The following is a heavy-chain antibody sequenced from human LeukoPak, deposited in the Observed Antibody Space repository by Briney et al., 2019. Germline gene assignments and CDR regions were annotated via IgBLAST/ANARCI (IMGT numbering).Heavy chain of an antibody. CDR1: GFTFSDYS. Sequence: GGSLRLSCAASGFTFSDYSMNWVRQAPGKGLEWVSAISGSGGSIYYADSVKGRFTISRDNSKNTLYLQMNSLRAEDTAVYYCAKDRIVGATDWFDPWGQGTLVTVSS. CDR3: AKDRIVGATDWFDP. D-gene: IGHD1-26*01. V-gene: IGHV3-23*01. J-gene: IGHJ5*02. CDR2: ISGSGGSI.